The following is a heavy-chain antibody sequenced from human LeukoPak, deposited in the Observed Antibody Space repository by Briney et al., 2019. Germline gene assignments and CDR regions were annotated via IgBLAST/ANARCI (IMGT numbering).Heavy chain of an antibody. V-gene: IGHV4-39*01. CDR1: GGSISSSSYY. CDR3: ARLGCSGGSCYQYYYYYMDV. Sequence: SQTLSLTCTVSGGSISSSSYYWGWIRQPPGKGMEWIGSIYYSGSTYYITSLKSRVTISVATSKNQFSLKLISVTAADTAVYYCARLGCSGGSCYQYYYYYMDVWGKGTTVTVSS. D-gene: IGHD2-15*01. CDR2: IYYSGST. J-gene: IGHJ6*03.